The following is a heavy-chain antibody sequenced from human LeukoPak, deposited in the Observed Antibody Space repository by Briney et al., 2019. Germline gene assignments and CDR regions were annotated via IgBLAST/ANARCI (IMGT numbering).Heavy chain of an antibody. J-gene: IGHJ4*02. CDR2: RQPGNVS. CDR3: ARERDYDTYFDY. V-gene: IGHV3-53*01. Sequence: GGSLRLSCAVSGFGVSSSHVAWVRQAPGKGLEWVSVRQPGNVSYYADSVKGRFTTSADSSKNSLYLQMNNLRSEDTALYYCARERDYDTYFDYWGQGTLVTVSS. CDR1: GFGVSSSH. D-gene: IGHD3-22*01.